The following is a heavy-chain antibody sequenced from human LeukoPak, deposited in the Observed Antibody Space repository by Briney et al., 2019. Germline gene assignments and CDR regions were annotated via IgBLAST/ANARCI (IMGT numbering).Heavy chain of an antibody. J-gene: IGHJ6*03. Sequence: GGSLRLSCAASGFTFSSYSMNWVRQAPGKGLEWVSSISSSSSYIYYADSVKGRFTISRDNAKNSLYLQMNSLRAEDTAVYYCAREIYSYGYYYYYYMDVWGKGTTVTISS. CDR1: GFTFSSYS. V-gene: IGHV3-21*01. CDR3: AREIYSYGYYYYYYMDV. CDR2: ISSSSSYI. D-gene: IGHD5-18*01.